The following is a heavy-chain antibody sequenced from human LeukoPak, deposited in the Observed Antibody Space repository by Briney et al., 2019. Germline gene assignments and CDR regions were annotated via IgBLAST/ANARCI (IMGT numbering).Heavy chain of an antibody. J-gene: IGHJ4*02. V-gene: IGHV3-23*01. CDR3: ADSYGPYYFDY. Sequence: GGSLRLSCVASGFTFSNAWMNWVRQAPGKGLEWVSAISGSGGSTYYADSVKGRFTISRDNSKNTLYLQMNSLRAEDTAVYYCADSYGPYYFDYWGQGTLVTVSS. D-gene: IGHD5-18*01. CDR2: ISGSGGST. CDR1: GFTFSNAW.